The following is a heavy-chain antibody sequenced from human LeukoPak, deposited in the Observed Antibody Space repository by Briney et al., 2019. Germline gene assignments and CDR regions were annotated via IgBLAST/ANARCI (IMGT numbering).Heavy chain of an antibody. CDR1: GGSISSSSYY. CDR3: AGHHPRNTVDF. D-gene: IGHD2/OR15-2a*01. V-gene: IGHV4-39*01. Sequence: PSETLSLTCTVSGGSISSSSYYWGWIRQPPGKGLEWIGSIYYSGSTYYNPSLKSRVTISVDASKNQFSLKPSSVTAADTAVYYCAGHHPRNTVDFWGQGTLVTVSS. CDR2: IYYSGST. J-gene: IGHJ4*02.